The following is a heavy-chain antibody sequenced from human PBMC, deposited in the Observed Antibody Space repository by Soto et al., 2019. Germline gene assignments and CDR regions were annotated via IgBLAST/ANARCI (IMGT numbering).Heavy chain of an antibody. V-gene: IGHV4-39*01. CDR1: GGSISSSRCH. Sequence: PSETLSLTCTVSGGSISSSRCHWGWIRQPPGKGLEWIASIKYSGTTFYNPSLKSRVTLSVDTSKNQFALKLSSVTAAETAVYYCARLGGSYAVPHFDYWGQGTLVTV. J-gene: IGHJ4*02. D-gene: IGHD1-26*01. CDR2: IKYSGTT. CDR3: ARLGGSYAVPHFDY.